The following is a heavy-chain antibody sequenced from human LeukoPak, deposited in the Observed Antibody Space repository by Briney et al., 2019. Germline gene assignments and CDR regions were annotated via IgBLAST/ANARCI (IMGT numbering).Heavy chain of an antibody. D-gene: IGHD4-23*01. CDR1: GGSISSYY. J-gene: IGHJ4*02. CDR2: IYYSGSA. V-gene: IGHV4-59*01. Sequence: SETLSLTCTVSGGSISSYYWSWIRQPPGRGLEWIGYIYYSGSANYNPSLKSRVTISVDTSKNQFSLKLSSVTAADTAVYYCARDHSALVTPFYFDYWGQGTLVTVSS. CDR3: ARDHSALVTPFYFDY.